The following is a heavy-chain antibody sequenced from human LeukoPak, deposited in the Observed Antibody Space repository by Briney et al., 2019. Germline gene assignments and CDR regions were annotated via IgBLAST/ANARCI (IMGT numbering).Heavy chain of an antibody. V-gene: IGHV4-34*01. J-gene: IGHJ4*02. CDR3: ARVRSTQYYYDSSGYPIKYNDY. D-gene: IGHD3-22*01. CDR2: IYHSGST. Sequence: PSETLSLTCAVYGGAFSGYYWSWIRQPPGKGLEWIGEIYHSGSTNYNPSLKSRVTISVDKSKNQFSLKLSSVTAADTAVYYCARVRSTQYYYDSSGYPIKYNDYWGQGTLVTVSS. CDR1: GGAFSGYY.